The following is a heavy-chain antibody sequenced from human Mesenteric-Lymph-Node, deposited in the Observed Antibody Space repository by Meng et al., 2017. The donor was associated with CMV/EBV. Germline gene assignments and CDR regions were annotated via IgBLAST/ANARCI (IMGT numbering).Heavy chain of an antibody. CDR1: GFPVSSNY. CDR3: ARGAAGGYYYYGMDV. D-gene: IGHD1-26*01. CDR2: IYSGGGT. J-gene: IGHJ6*02. V-gene: IGHV3-53*01. Sequence: GESLKISCVASGFPVSSNYMSWVRQAPGKGLEWVSIIYSGGGTYYADSVKGRFTISRDNAKNSLYLQMNSLRAEDTALYYCARGAAGGYYYYGMDVWGQGTTVTVSS.